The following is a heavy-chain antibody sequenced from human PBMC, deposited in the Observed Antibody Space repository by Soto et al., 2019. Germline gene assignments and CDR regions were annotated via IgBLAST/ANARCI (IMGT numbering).Heavy chain of an antibody. J-gene: IGHJ4*02. CDR1: GYSFTSYW. CDR3: ARTQRYCSGGSCYFGLYLDY. D-gene: IGHD2-15*01. Sequence: GVSLKISCKGSGYSFTSYWIGCVRQMPGKGLEWMGIIYPGDSDTRYSPSFQGQVTISADKSISTAYLQWSSLKASDTAMYYCARTQRYCSGGSCYFGLYLDYRGQGTLVNVSS. V-gene: IGHV5-51*01. CDR2: IYPGDSDT.